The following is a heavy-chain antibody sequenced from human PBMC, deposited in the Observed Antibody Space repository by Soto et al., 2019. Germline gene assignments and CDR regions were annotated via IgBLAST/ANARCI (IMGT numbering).Heavy chain of an antibody. CDR1: GGSFSGYY. Sequence: QVQLQQWGAGLLKPSETLSLTCAVYGGSFSGYYWSWIRQPPGKGLEWIGEINHSGSTNYNPSLKSRVTISVATSKNQFSLKLSSVTAADTAVYYCARGRRRHGRLPASYYFDYWGQGTLVTVSS. D-gene: IGHD1-1*01. CDR3: ARGRRRHGRLPASYYFDY. CDR2: INHSGST. V-gene: IGHV4-34*01. J-gene: IGHJ4*02.